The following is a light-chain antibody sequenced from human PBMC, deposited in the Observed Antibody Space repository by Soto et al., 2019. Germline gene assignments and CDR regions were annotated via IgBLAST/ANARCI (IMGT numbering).Light chain of an antibody. CDR3: MQALQTGT. CDR1: QSLLHSNGYNY. CDR2: LGS. J-gene: IGKJ1*01. Sequence: DIVMTQSPLSLPVTPGEPAAISCRSSQSLLHSNGYNYLDWFLQKTGQSPQLLIYLGSNRASGVPERFRGRGSGTDFTLKFRRVEAEYVGVYSCMQALQTGTCAQGTKVDIK. V-gene: IGKV2-28*01.